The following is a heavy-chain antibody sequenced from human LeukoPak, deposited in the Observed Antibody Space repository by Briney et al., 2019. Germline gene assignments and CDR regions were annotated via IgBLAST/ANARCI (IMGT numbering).Heavy chain of an antibody. CDR2: ISSSGSTI. CDR3: ARDSTMVRGVIIAYYYGMDV. Sequence: PGGSLRLSCAASGFTFSSYEMNWVRQAPGKGLEWVSYISSSGSTIYYADSVKGRFTISRDNAKNSLYLQMNSLRAEDTAVYYCARDSTMVRGVIIAYYYGMDVWGKGTTVTVSS. CDR1: GFTFSSYE. J-gene: IGHJ6*04. V-gene: IGHV3-48*03. D-gene: IGHD3-10*01.